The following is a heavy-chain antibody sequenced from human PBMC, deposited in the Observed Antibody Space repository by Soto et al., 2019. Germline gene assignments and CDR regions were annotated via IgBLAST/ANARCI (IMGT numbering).Heavy chain of an antibody. CDR3: ARVFVETKWSDP. J-gene: IGHJ5*02. CDR1: GGSISSGGYS. Sequence: SETLSLTCAVSGGSISSGGYSWSWIRQPPGKGLEWIGYIYHSGSTYYNPSLKSRVTISVDRSKNQFSLKLSSVTAADTAVYYCARVFVETKWSDPWCPGTLVTVSS. D-gene: IGHD3-3*01. CDR2: IYHSGST. V-gene: IGHV4-30-2*01.